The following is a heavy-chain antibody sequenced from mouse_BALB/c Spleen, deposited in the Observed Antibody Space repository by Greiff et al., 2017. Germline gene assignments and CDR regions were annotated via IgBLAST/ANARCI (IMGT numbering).Heavy chain of an antibody. J-gene: IGHJ4*01. D-gene: IGHD4-1*01. CDR3: TNPNWGAMDY. Sequence: EVQLQQSGTVLARPGASVKMSCKASGYSFTSYWMHWVKQRPGQGLEWIGAIYPGNSDTSYNQKFKGKAKLTAVTSASTAYMELSSLTNEDSAVYYCTNPNWGAMDYWGQGTSVTVSS. CDR1: GYSFTSYW. V-gene: IGHV1-5*01. CDR2: IYPGNSDT.